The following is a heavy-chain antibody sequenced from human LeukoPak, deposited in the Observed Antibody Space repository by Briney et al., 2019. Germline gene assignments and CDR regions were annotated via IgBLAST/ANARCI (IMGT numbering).Heavy chain of an antibody. Sequence: SVKVSCKASGGTFGDYAISWVRQAPGQGLEWMGRIIPTLGLVNYAQKVQGRLTITADKSTSAAHMELSSLRSEDTAVYYCARTADDWYFDLWGRGTLVIVSS. CDR3: ARTADDWYFDL. V-gene: IGHV1-69*04. CDR1: GGTFGDYA. CDR2: IIPTLGLV. J-gene: IGHJ2*01.